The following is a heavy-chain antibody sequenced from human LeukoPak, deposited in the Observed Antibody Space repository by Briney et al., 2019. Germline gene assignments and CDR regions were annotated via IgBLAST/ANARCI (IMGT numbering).Heavy chain of an antibody. CDR2: INPNSGGT. D-gene: IGHD6-13*01. Sequence: GASVKVSCKASGYTFTGYYMHWVRQAPGQGLEWMGWINPNSGGTNYAQKFQGRVTMTGDTSISTAYMELSRLRSDDTAVYYCARVIAAAAHFDYWGQGTLVTVSS. CDR1: GYTFTGYY. CDR3: ARVIAAAAHFDY. V-gene: IGHV1-2*02. J-gene: IGHJ4*02.